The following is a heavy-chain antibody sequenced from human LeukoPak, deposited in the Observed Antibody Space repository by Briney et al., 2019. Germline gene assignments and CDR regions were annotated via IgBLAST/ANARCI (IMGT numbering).Heavy chain of an antibody. Sequence: SETLSLTCTVSGYSISSGYYWGWIRQPPGKGLEWIGSIYHSGSTYYNPSLKSRVTISVDTSKNQFSLKLSSVTAADTAVYYCASYGGNSVADDAFDIWGQGTMVTVSS. J-gene: IGHJ3*02. CDR2: IYHSGST. D-gene: IGHD4-23*01. CDR3: ASYGGNSVADDAFDI. CDR1: GYSISSGYY. V-gene: IGHV4-38-2*02.